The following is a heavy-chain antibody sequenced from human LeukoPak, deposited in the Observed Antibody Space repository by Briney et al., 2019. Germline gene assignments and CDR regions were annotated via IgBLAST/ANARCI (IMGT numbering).Heavy chain of an antibody. D-gene: IGHD1-26*01. V-gene: IGHV3-23*01. Sequence: GGSLRLSCAASGFTFSSYAMSWVRQAPGKGLEWVSAISGSGGSTYYADSVKGRFTISRDNSKNTLYLQMNSLRAEDTAVYYCAKDQSRPSGSYLLSDYWGQGTLVTVSS. CDR1: GFTFSSYA. CDR2: ISGSGGST. CDR3: AKDQSRPSGSYLLSDY. J-gene: IGHJ4*02.